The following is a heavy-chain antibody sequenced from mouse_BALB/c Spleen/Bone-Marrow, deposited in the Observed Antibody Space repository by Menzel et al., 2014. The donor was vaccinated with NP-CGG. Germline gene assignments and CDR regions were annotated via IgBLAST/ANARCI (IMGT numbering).Heavy chain of an antibody. CDR3: ARIYYYGRDY. V-gene: IGHV1-7*01. D-gene: IGHD1-1*01. J-gene: IGHJ2*01. CDR2: INPSTGYT. CDR1: GYTFTNYW. Sequence: QVQLQQSGAELAKPGASVKMSCKASGYTFTNYWMHWVKQRPGQGLEWIGYINPSTGYTEYNQKFKDKATSTADKSSSTAYKQLSSLTSEDSAVYYCARIYYYGRDYWGQGTTLTVSS.